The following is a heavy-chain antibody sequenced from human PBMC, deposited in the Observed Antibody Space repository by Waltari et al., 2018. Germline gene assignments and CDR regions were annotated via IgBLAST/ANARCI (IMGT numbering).Heavy chain of an antibody. CDR2: IWYDGSNK. CDR1: GFTFSSYG. J-gene: IGHJ3*02. CDR3: AKGSSSWYHDAFDI. Sequence: VQPGRSLRLSCAASGFTFSSYGMHWVRQAPGKGLEWVAVIWYDGSNKYYADSVKGRFTISRDNSKNTLYLQMNSLRADDTAMYYCAKGSSSWYHDAFDIWGQGTMVTVSS. V-gene: IGHV3-30*18. D-gene: IGHD6-13*01.